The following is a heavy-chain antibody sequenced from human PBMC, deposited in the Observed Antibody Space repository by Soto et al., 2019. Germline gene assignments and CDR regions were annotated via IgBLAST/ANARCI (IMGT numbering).Heavy chain of an antibody. J-gene: IGHJ6*02. V-gene: IGHV1-69*06. CDR1: GGTFSSYA. CDR2: IIPIFGTA. CDR3: ARVPTTVVIYYYFGMDV. Sequence: QVQLVQSGAEVKKPGSSVKVSCKASGGTFSSYAISWVRQAPGQGLEWMGGIIPIFGTANYAQKFQGRVTITADKSTSTAYMELSSLRSEDTAVYYCARVPTTVVIYYYFGMDVWGQGTTVTVSS. D-gene: IGHD4-17*01.